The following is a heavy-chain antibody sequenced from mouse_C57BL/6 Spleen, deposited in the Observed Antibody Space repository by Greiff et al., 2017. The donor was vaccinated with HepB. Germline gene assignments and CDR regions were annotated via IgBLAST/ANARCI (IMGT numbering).Heavy chain of an antibody. CDR2: ISNLAYSI. CDR1: GFTFSDYG. CDR3: ARRSSPLLYFDV. D-gene: IGHD1-1*01. Sequence: EVKLVESGGGLVQPGGSLKLSCAASGFTFSDYGMAWVRQAPRKGPEWVAFISNLAYSIYYADTVTGRFTISRENAKNTLYLEMSSLRSEDTAMYYCARRSSPLLYFDVWGTGTTVTVSS. J-gene: IGHJ1*03. V-gene: IGHV5-15*01.